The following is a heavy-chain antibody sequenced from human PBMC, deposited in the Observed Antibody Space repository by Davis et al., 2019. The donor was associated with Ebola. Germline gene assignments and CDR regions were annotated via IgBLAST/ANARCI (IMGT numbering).Heavy chain of an antibody. CDR3: ARDGALVRGANFDS. D-gene: IGHD3-10*01. V-gene: IGHV3-11*01. CDR2: ISRYGKTI. J-gene: IGHJ4*02. Sequence: GGSLRLSCAASGFTFGDYYMTWIRQAPGQGLEWLAHISRYGKTIYYADSVKGRFTISRDNTKNLLYLQMDSLRAEDTAVYYCARDGALVRGANFDSWGQGTLVTVSS. CDR1: GFTFGDYY.